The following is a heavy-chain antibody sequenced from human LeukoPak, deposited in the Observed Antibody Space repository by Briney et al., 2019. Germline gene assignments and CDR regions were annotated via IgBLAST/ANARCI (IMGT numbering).Heavy chain of an antibody. CDR1: GYTFTGYY. Sequence: GASLKLSCKASGYTFTGYYMHCVRQAPGQGLECMGWINPTIGGTNYAQKFPCRVTMTRDTSIRTTYMELSSLRYDDTAVSYSAANIWVRDIINWCDPWGQGTLVAVSS. D-gene: IGHD3-10*01. V-gene: IGHV1-2*02. J-gene: IGHJ5*02. CDR3: AANIWVRDIINWCDP. CDR2: INPTIGGT.